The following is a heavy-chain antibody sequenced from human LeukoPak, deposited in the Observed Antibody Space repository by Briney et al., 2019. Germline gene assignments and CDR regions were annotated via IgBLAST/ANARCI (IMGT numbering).Heavy chain of an antibody. CDR2: VNWNGGST. V-gene: IGHV3-20*04. D-gene: IGHD3-22*01. J-gene: IGHJ4*02. Sequence: GGSLRLSCAASGFTYDKYGMTWVRQVPGKGLEWVSGVNWNGGSTGYADSVKGRFTISRDNAKNSLYLQMNSLRAEDTALYYCARASLYDNSAYYLDYWGQGTLVTVSS. CDR1: GFTYDKYG. CDR3: ARASLYDNSAYYLDY.